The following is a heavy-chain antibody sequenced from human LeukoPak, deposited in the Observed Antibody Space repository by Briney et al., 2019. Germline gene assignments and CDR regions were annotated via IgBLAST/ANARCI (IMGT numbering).Heavy chain of an antibody. Sequence: GGSLRLSCAASGFTFSSHSMNWVRQAPGKGLEWVSLIYSGGSTYYADSVMGRSTISRDKSNNTLYLQMNSLRAEDTAVYYCATGGRSGVAFESWGQGTLVTVSS. CDR3: ATGGRSGVAFES. J-gene: IGHJ4*02. CDR2: IYSGGST. CDR1: GFTFSSHS. D-gene: IGHD2-15*01. V-gene: IGHV3-53*01.